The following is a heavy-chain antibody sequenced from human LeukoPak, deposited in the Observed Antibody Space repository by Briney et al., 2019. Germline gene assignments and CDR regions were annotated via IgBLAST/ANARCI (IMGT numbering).Heavy chain of an antibody. V-gene: IGHV1-46*01. CDR1: GYTFTSYY. J-gene: IGHJ4*02. CDR3: ARDYGDNEPIDY. CDR2: INPSGGST. D-gene: IGHD4-17*01. Sequence: ASVKVSCKASGYTFTSYYMHWVRQAPGQGLEWMGIINPSGGSTSYAQKFQGRVTMTRDTSTSTVYMELSRLRSEDTAVYYCARDYGDNEPIDYWGQGTLVTVSS.